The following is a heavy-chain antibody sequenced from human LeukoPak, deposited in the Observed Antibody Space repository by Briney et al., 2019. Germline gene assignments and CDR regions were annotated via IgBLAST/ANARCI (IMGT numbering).Heavy chain of an antibody. CDR2: IYYSGST. CDR1: GYSISSDCY. J-gene: IGHJ5*02. D-gene: IGHD2-8*02. CDR3: ARSPGGVDNWFDP. V-gene: IGHV4-38-2*02. Sequence: SETLSLTGTVSGYSISSDCYWGWIRQPPGKGLEWIGSIYYSGSTYYNPSLKSRVTISVDTSKNQFSLKLSSVTAADTAVYYCARSPGGVDNWFDPWGQGTLVTVSS.